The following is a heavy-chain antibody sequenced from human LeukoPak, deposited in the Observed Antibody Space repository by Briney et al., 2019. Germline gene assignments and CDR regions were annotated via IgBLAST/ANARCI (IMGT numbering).Heavy chain of an antibody. D-gene: IGHD1-1*01. CDR3: AREKHNWNHPPSGAFDI. Sequence: GASVNVSCKASGYTFTSYYMHWVRQAPGQGLEWMGIINPSGGSTSYAQKLQGRVTMTTDTSTSTAYMELRSLRSDDTAVYYCAREKHNWNHPPSGAFDIWGQGTMVTVSS. CDR1: GYTFTSYY. CDR2: INPSGGST. V-gene: IGHV1-46*01. J-gene: IGHJ3*02.